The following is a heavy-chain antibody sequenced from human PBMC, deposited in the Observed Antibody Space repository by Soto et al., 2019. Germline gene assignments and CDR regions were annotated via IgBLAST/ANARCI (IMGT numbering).Heavy chain of an antibody. CDR3: ARDMVRGVTYYDYYGRDV. Sequence: QVQLVESGGGVVQPGRSLRLSCAASGFTFSSYGMHWVRQAPGKGLEWVAVIWYDGSNKYYADSVKGRFTISRDNSKNTXXLQMNSLRAEDTAVYYCARDMVRGVTYYDYYGRDVWGQGTTVTVSS. CDR1: GFTFSSYG. CDR2: IWYDGSNK. J-gene: IGHJ6*02. D-gene: IGHD3-10*01. V-gene: IGHV3-33*01.